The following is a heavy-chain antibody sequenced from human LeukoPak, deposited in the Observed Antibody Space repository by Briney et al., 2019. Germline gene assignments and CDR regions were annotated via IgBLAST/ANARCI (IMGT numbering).Heavy chain of an antibody. CDR3: ARDPNLYCSSTSCYFNDY. J-gene: IGHJ4*02. CDR1: GGTFSSYA. Sequence: GASVKVSCKAPGGTFSSYAISWVRQAPGQGLEWMGGIIPIFGTANYAQKFQGRVTITADKSTSTAYMELSSLRSEDTAVYYCARDPNLYCSSTSCYFNDYWGQGTLVTVSS. CDR2: IIPIFGTA. D-gene: IGHD2-2*01. V-gene: IGHV1-69*06.